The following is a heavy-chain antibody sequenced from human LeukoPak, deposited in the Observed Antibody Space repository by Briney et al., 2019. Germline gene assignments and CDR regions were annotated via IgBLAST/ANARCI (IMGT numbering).Heavy chain of an antibody. D-gene: IGHD3-22*01. V-gene: IGHV4-61*02. CDR3: ASSAPYYDSSGYYHYYYYYMDV. J-gene: IGHJ6*03. Sequence: SETLSLTCTVSGGSISSGSYYWSWIRQPAGKGLEWIGRIYTSGSTNYNPSLKSRVTISVDTSKNQFSLKLSSVTAADTAVYYCASSAPYYDSSGYYHYYYYYMDVWGKGTTVTVSS. CDR1: GGSISSGSYY. CDR2: IYTSGST.